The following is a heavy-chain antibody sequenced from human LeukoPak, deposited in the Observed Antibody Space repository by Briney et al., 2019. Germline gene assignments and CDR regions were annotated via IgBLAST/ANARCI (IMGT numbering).Heavy chain of an antibody. CDR1: GYTFTSYD. CDR2: MNPNSGNT. D-gene: IGHD3-10*01. CDR3: ARVIYGSGTYYKGLFDP. V-gene: IGHV1-8*01. Sequence: ASVKVSCKASGYTFTSYDLNWVRQATGQGLEWMGWMNPNSGNTGYAQKFQGRVTMTRNTSISTAYMELSSLRSEDTAVYYCARVIYGSGTYYKGLFDPWGQGTLVTVSS. J-gene: IGHJ5*02.